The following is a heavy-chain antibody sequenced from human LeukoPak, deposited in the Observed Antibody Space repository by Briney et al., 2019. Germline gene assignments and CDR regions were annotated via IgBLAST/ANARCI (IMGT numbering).Heavy chain of an antibody. CDR2: IYNSGAGI. CDR3: AKDVAPDSGWDLDY. CDR1: GFTFSTYT. D-gene: IGHD6-19*01. V-gene: IGHV3-23*01. Sequence: PGGSLRLSCAASGFTFSTYTMSWVRRAPGKGLEWVSSIYNSGAGIFYADSVKGRFTISRDNSKNTLYLQMNSLRAEDTAVYYCAKDVAPDSGWDLDYWGQGTLVTVSS. J-gene: IGHJ4*02.